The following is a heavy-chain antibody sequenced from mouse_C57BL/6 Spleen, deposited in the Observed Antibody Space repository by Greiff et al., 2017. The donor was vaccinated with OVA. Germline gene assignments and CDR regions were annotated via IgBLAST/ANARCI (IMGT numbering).Heavy chain of an antibody. D-gene: IGHD2-4*01. Sequence: VQLLQSGPGLVQPSQSLSITCTVSGFSLTSYGVHWVRQSPGKGLEWLGVLWSGGSTDYNAAFISRPSISKDNSTSPVFFKRNSLQADDTAIYYCAGPYDDDEGFAYWGQGTLVTVSA. CDR2: LWSGGST. CDR3: AGPYDDDEGFAY. CDR1: GFSLTSYG. J-gene: IGHJ3*01. V-gene: IGHV2-2*01.